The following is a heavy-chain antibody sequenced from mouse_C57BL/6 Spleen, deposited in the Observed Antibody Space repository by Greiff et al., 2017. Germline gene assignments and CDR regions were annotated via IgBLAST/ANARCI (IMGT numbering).Heavy chain of an antibody. J-gene: IGHJ4*01. CDR2: IDPSDSYT. Sequence: QVQLQQPGAELVMPGASVKLSCKASGYTFTSYWMPWVKQRPGQGLEWIGEIDPSDSYTNYNQKFKGKATLTVDKSSSTAYMQLSSLTSEDSAVYYCARTITYAMDYWGQGTSVTVSS. CDR3: ARTITYAMDY. D-gene: IGHD1-2*01. CDR1: GYTFTSYW. V-gene: IGHV1-69*01.